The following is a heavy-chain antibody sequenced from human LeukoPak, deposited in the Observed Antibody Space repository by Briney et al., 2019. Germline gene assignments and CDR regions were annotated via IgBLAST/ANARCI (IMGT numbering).Heavy chain of an antibody. CDR3: AKSGYYDILTGYYEGYYYYYMDV. CDR1: GFTFSSYG. CDR2: ISGSGGST. J-gene: IGHJ6*03. V-gene: IGHV3-23*01. D-gene: IGHD3-9*01. Sequence: GGTLRLSCAASGFTFSSYGMSWVRQAPGKGLEWVSAISGSGGSTYYADSVKGRFTISRDNSKNTLYLQMNSLRAEDTAVYYCAKSGYYDILTGYYEGYYYYYMDVWGKGTTVTVS.